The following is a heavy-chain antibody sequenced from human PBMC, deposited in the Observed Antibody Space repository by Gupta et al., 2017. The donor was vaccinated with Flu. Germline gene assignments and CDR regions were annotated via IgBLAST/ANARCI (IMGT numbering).Heavy chain of an antibody. V-gene: IGHV3-30*03. CDR3: ARGGGILATPFDP. D-gene: IGHD5-12*01. J-gene: IGHJ5*02. Sequence: VRQAPDKGLGWVAVISSDGSNKYYADSVKGRFTISRDNSKNILYLQMNSLKLEDTAVYFCARGGGILATPFDPWGQGTLVTVSS. CDR2: ISSDGSNK.